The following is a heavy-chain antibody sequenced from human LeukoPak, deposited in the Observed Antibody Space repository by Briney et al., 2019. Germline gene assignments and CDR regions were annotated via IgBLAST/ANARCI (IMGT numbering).Heavy chain of an antibody. V-gene: IGHV1-2*06. D-gene: IGHD1-26*01. J-gene: IGHJ3*02. Sequence: GASAKVSCKASGYSFTGYYIQWVRQAPGQGLEWLGRINPNSGDTNYAQKFQGRVTMTRDTSISTAYMELSRLRSDDTAGYYCSSPGELLGVGGDDAFDIWGQGTMVTVSS. CDR3: SSPGELLGVGGDDAFDI. CDR2: INPNSGDT. CDR1: GYSFTGYY.